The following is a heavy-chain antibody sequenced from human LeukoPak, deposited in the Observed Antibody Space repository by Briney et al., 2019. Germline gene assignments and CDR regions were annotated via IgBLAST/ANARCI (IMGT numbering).Heavy chain of an antibody. CDR1: GGSIRSYY. V-gene: IGHV4-34*01. D-gene: IGHD5-24*01. J-gene: IGHJ4*02. Sequence: PSETLSLTCTVSGGSIRSYYWSWIRQPPGKGLEWIGEINHSGSTNYNPSLKSRVTISVDTSKNQFSLKLSSVTAADTAVYYCARLRGRWLHPRYYFDYWGQGTLVTVSS. CDR2: INHSGST. CDR3: ARLRGRWLHPRYYFDY.